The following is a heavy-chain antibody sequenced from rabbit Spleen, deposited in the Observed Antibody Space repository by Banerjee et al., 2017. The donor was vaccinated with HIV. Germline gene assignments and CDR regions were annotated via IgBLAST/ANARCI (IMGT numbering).Heavy chain of an antibody. J-gene: IGHJ6*01. D-gene: IGHD8-1*01. V-gene: IGHV1S45*01. CDR2: IEGGSSGFS. Sequence: QEQLVESGGGLVKPGASLTLTCKASRFSYSSNYYMCWVRQAPGKGLEWIACIEGGSSGFSYFANWAKGRFTISKTSSTTVTLQMTSLTAADTATYFCARDSGSSFSSYGMDLWGPGTLVTVS. CDR3: ARDSGSSFSSYGMDL. CDR1: RFSYSSNYY.